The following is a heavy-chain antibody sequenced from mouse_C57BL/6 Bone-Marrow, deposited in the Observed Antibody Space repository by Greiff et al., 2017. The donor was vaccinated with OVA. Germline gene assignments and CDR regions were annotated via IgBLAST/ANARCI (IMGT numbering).Heavy chain of an antibody. CDR2: IDPETGGT. D-gene: IGHD1-1*01. V-gene: IGHV1-15*01. CDR1: GYTFTDYE. CDR3: AREDYYYGSSTWFDY. Sequence: VQLQQSGAELVRPGASVTLSCKASGYTFTDYELHWVKQTPVHGLEWIGAIDPETGGTAYNQKFKGKAILTADKSSSTAYMELSSLTSEDSAVYYCAREDYYYGSSTWFDYWGRGTVVTVSA. J-gene: IGHJ3*01.